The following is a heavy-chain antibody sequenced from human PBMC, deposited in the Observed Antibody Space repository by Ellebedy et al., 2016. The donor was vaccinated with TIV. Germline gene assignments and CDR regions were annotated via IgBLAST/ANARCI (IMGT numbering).Heavy chain of an antibody. Sequence: PGGSLRLSCAASGFTFSSYAMSWVRQAPGKGLEWVSAITGTGGSTYYADSVKGRFTISRDNSKNTLYLQMNSLRAEDTAVYYCAKGRSSVPYYYGMDVWGQGTTVTVSS. J-gene: IGHJ6*02. CDR2: ITGTGGST. CDR3: AKGRSSVPYYYGMDV. CDR1: GFTFSSYA. V-gene: IGHV3-23*01. D-gene: IGHD6-6*01.